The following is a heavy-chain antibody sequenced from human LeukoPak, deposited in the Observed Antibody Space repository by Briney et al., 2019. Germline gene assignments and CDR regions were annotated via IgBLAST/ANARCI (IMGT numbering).Heavy chain of an antibody. D-gene: IGHD5-24*01. Sequence: PSETLSLTCTVSGGSISSYYWSWIRQPPGKGLEWIAYIYYSGSTNYNPSLKSRVTISVDTSKNQFSLKLSSVTAADTAVYYCARERRDGYNRAVDYWGQGTLVTVSS. CDR2: IYYSGST. V-gene: IGHV4-59*01. J-gene: IGHJ4*02. CDR1: GGSISSYY. CDR3: ARERRDGYNRAVDY.